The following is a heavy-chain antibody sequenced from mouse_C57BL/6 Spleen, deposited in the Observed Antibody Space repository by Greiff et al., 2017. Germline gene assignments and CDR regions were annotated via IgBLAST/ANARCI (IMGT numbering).Heavy chain of an antibody. D-gene: IGHD4-1*01. V-gene: IGHV2-2*01. J-gene: IGHJ2*01. CDR3: ARANWDETYYFDY. Sequence: VNVVESGGGLVKPGGSLKLSCAASGFTFSDYGMHWVRQSPGKGLEWLGVIWSGGSTDYNAAFISRLSISKDNSKSQVFFKMNSLQADDTAIYYCARANWDETYYFDYWGQGTTLTVSS. CDR2: IWSGGST. CDR1: GFTFSDYG.